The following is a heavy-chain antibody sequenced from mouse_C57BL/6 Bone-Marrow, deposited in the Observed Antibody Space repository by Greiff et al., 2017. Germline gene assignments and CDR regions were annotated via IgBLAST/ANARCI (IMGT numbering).Heavy chain of an antibody. D-gene: IGHD2-12*01. CDR3: TRGGLLRRRGFAD. Sequence: QLQLKESGAELVRPGASVTLSCKASGYTFTDYELHWVKPTPVNGLACIGTINPETGGTAYHPKFKGKAILTADKSSSTAYMELRSLTSEDSAVYYCTRGGLLRRRGFADWGKGTLVTVSA. V-gene: IGHV1-15*01. J-gene: IGHJ3*01. CDR1: GYTFTDYE. CDR2: INPETGGT.